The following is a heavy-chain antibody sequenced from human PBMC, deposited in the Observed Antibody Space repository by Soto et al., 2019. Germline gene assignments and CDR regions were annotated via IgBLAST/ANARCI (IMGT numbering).Heavy chain of an antibody. V-gene: IGHV3-30*18. CDR2: LSYDGSHE. D-gene: IGHD3-22*01. CDR1: GFTFDDFG. J-gene: IGHJ4*02. Sequence: QVQLVESGGGVVQPGTSLKLSCAASGFTFDDFGFHWVRQAPGKGLEWVATLSYDGSHEYYADSVKGRFTISRDNSKITLYLQIKSLKTEDTAMYYCAKEMFPRSVLDSSSPWGGYWGQGTLFTVSS. CDR3: AKEMFPRSVLDSSSPWGGY.